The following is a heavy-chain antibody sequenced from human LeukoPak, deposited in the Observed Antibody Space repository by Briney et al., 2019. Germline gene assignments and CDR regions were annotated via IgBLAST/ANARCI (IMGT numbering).Heavy chain of an antibody. CDR1: GYSFTGYY. Sequence: GASVKVSCKASGYSFTGYYIHCVRQAPGQGLEWMGWINCNSGGTNYAQKFQGRVTMTRDTSISTAYMELRRLRSDDTAVYYCARAGYEYGDYLPFEYWGQGILVTVSS. V-gene: IGHV1-2*02. CDR2: INCNSGGT. CDR3: ARAGYEYGDYLPFEY. J-gene: IGHJ4*02. D-gene: IGHD4-17*01.